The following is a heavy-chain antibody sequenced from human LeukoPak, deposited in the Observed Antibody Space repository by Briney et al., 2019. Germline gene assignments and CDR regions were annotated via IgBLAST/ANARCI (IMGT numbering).Heavy chain of an antibody. Sequence: ASVKVSCKASGYTFTSYDINWVRQATGQGLEWMGWMNPNSGNTGYAQKFQGRVTMTRNTSISTAYMELSSLRSEDTAVYYCARNRMLAAGPLGIWYFDLWGRGTLVTVSS. V-gene: IGHV1-8*01. CDR3: ARNRMLAAGPLGIWYFDL. CDR2: MNPNSGNT. CDR1: GYTFTSYD. J-gene: IGHJ2*01. D-gene: IGHD7-27*01.